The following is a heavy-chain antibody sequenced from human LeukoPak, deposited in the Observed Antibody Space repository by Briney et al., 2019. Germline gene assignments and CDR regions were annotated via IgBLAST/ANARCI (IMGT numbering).Heavy chain of an antibody. Sequence: PGGSLRLSCAASGVTFSSYEMKWVRQAPGKGLEWVSHISSSGRTKYYADSVKGRFTISRDNAKNSLYLQMNSLRAEDTAVYYCARTQYCSSTSCYEPFDYWGQGTLVTVSS. CDR1: GVTFSSYE. V-gene: IGHV3-48*03. CDR2: ISSSGRTK. D-gene: IGHD2-2*01. CDR3: ARTQYCSSTSCYEPFDY. J-gene: IGHJ4*02.